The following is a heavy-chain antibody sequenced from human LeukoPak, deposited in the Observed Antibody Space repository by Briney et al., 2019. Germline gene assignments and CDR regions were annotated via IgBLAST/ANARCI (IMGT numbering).Heavy chain of an antibody. Sequence: SSVKVSCKISVYTLTELSMHWVRQAPGKGLEWMGGFYPEDGETIYAQKFQGRVTMTEDTSTDTAYMELSSLRSEDTAVYYCATALGGSGSYYSWDYWGQGTLVTVSS. D-gene: IGHD3-10*01. CDR1: VYTLTELS. J-gene: IGHJ4*02. V-gene: IGHV1-24*01. CDR3: ATALGGSGSYYSWDY. CDR2: FYPEDGET.